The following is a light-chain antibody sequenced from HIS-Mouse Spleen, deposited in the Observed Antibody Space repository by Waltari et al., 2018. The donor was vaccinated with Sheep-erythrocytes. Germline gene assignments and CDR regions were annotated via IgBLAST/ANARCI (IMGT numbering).Light chain of an antibody. CDR2: DVS. CDR1: SSDVVGYNY. J-gene: IGLJ1*01. Sequence: QSALTQPRSVSGSPGQSVTISCTGTSSDVVGYNYVSWYQQHLGKAPNLMIYDVSMRPSEVPVRFSGSKSGNTASLTISGLQAEDEADYYCCSYAGSYNHVFATGTKVTVL. V-gene: IGLV2-11*01. CDR3: CSYAGSYNHV.